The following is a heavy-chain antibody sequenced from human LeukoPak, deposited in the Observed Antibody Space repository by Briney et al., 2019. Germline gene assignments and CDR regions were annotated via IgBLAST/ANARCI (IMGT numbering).Heavy chain of an antibody. CDR3: AKGAGTCSGGDCYPNWFDP. CDR1: GLTFSSHA. CDR2: ITGSGGST. J-gene: IGHJ5*02. D-gene: IGHD2-15*01. Sequence: PGGSLRLSCVASGLTFSSHAMTWVRQTPEKGLEWVSGITGSGGSTYHAESVKGRFTISRDNSKNTLYLQMNSLRAEDTALYYCAKGAGTCSGGDCYPNWFDPWGQGTLVTVSS. V-gene: IGHV3-23*01.